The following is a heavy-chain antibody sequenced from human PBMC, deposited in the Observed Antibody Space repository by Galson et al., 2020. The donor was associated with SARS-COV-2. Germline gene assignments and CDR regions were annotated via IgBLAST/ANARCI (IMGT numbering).Heavy chain of an antibody. V-gene: IGHV4-39*07. J-gene: IGHJ5*01. CDR2: IYFNGRT. Sequence: ASETLSLTCIVSSGFIDSTSYYWGWICQPPGKGLEWIGSIYFNGRTFYHPSLMGRVTISIDTSKNQFSLRLTSGTAADTAIYFCARKTSTYDSGGPGAQVTVSS. CDR1: SGFIDSTSYY. CDR3: ARKTSTYDS. D-gene: IGHD3-16*01.